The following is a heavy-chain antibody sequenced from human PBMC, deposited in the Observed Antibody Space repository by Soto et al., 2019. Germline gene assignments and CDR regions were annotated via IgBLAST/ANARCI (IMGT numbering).Heavy chain of an antibody. D-gene: IGHD6-6*01. CDR3: ARTYSSSSPFDY. V-gene: IGHV5-10-1*04. CDR2: IDPSDSQT. CDR1: GYSFAGYW. J-gene: IGHJ4*02. Sequence: GESLKISCKGSGYSFAGYWITWVRQKPGKGLEWMGRIDPSDSQTYYSPSFRGQVTISADKSISTAYLQWSSLKASDTAMYYCARTYSSSSPFDYWGQGTLVTVSS.